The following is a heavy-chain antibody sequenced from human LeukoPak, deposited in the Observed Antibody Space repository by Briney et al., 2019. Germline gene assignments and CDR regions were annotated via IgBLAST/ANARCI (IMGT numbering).Heavy chain of an antibody. CDR1: GYTLTELS. V-gene: IGHV1-24*01. CDR2: FDPEDGET. CDR3: ARDEDYFDY. J-gene: IGHJ4*02. Sequence: ASVKVSCKVSGYTLTELSMHWVRQAPGKGLEWMGGFDPEDGETIYAQKFQGRVTMTTDTSTSTAYMELRSLRSDDTAVYYCARDEDYFDYWGQGTLVTVSS.